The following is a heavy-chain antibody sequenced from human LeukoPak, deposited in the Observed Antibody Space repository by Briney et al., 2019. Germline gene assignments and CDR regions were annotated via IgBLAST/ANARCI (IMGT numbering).Heavy chain of an antibody. CDR1: GSTFTDYY. CDR3: ARDKDRGRTYVSGTSYSGNMDV. CDR2: INPNSGGT. Sequence: ASVKVSCKASGSTFTDYYMHWVRQAPGQGLEWMGWINPNSGGTDSAQKFQGRVSMTRDTSITTAYMELSRLTPDDTALYYCARDKDRGRTYVSGTSYSGNMDVWGEGTTVTVSS. V-gene: IGHV1-2*02. J-gene: IGHJ6*03. D-gene: IGHD3-10*01.